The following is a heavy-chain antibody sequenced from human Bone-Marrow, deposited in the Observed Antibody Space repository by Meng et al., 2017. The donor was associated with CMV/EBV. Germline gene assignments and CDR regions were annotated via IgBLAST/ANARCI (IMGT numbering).Heavy chain of an antibody. J-gene: IGHJ6*02. V-gene: IGHV1-69*10. CDR2: IIPILGIA. D-gene: IGHD6-6*01. CDR1: GGTFSSYA. CDR3: ARVRSSSSNYYYYYYGMDV. Sequence: SVKVSCKASGGTFSSYAISWVRQAPGQGLGWMGGIIPILGIANYAQKFQGRVTITADKSTSTAYMELSSLRSEDTAVYYCARVRSSSSNYYYYYYGMDVWGQGTTVTVSS.